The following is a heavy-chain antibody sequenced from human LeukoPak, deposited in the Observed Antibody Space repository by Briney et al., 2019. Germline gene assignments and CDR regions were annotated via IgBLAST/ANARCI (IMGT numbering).Heavy chain of an antibody. CDR1: GGSFSGYY. CDR3: ARRGLRDGYNYGGFDY. CDR2: INHSGST. Sequence: KPSETLSLTCAVYGGSFSGYYWSWIRQPPGKGLEWIGEINHSGSTNYNPSLKSRVTISVDTSKNQFSLKLSSVTAADTAVYYCARRGLRDGYNYGGFDYWGQGTLVTVSS. J-gene: IGHJ4*02. D-gene: IGHD5-24*01. V-gene: IGHV4-34*01.